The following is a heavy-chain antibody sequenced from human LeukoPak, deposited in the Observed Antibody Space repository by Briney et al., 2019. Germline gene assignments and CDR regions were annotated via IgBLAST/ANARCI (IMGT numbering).Heavy chain of an antibody. D-gene: IGHD3-22*01. Sequence: GGSLRLSCAASGFTFYSYSMNWLRQAPGRGLVGVSYISSSSSNIYYADSGSGRFTITSDNAKNSLYLQMNSLRAEETAVYYCARWGHDTSGFDYWGQGTLVTVSS. J-gene: IGHJ4*02. CDR2: ISSSSSNI. CDR1: GFTFYSYS. CDR3: ARWGHDTSGFDY. V-gene: IGHV3-48*04.